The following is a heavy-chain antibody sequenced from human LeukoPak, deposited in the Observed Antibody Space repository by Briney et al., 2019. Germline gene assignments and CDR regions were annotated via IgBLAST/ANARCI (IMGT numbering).Heavy chain of an antibody. Sequence: ASVKVSCKASGYTFKNYPMHWVRQAPGQRLEWMGWMNVANGNTKYSEKFQNGVTISRDTPASTAYLELSSLTSEDTAIYYCARVAIAMIVVTYFDYWGQGTLVTVSS. CDR3: ARVAIAMIVVTYFDY. D-gene: IGHD3-22*01. CDR2: MNVANGNT. CDR1: GYTFKNYP. J-gene: IGHJ4*02. V-gene: IGHV1-3*01.